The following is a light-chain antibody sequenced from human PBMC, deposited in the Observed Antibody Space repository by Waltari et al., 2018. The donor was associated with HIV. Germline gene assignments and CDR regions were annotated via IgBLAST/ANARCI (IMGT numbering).Light chain of an antibody. V-gene: IGLV2-14*03. Sequence: QSALTQPASVSGSPGQSITLSCTGTSSDIDGYNSVSWYQQHPGKAPKLMIYDVSKRPSGLSNRFSGSKSGNTASLTISGLQAEDEADYYCSSYTSSSTKVFGGGTKLTVL. CDR2: DVS. CDR3: SSYTSSSTKV. J-gene: IGLJ2*01. CDR1: SSDIDGYNS.